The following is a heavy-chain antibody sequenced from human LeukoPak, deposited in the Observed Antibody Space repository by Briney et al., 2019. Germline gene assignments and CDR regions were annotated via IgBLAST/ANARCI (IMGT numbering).Heavy chain of an antibody. V-gene: IGHV3-7*01. Sequence: PGGSLRLSCAASGFTSSSYWMSWVRQAPGKGLEWVANIKQDGSEKYYVDSVKGRFTISRDNAKNSLYLQMNSLRAEDTAVYYCARDRGGIDFWSAYYHAFDYWGQGTLVTVSS. CDR3: ARDRGGIDFWSAYYHAFDY. D-gene: IGHD3-3*01. CDR2: IKQDGSEK. CDR1: GFTSSSYW. J-gene: IGHJ4*02.